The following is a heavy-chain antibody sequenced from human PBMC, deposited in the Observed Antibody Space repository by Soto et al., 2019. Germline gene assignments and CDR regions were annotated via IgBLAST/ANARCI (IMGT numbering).Heavy chain of an antibody. CDR1: GFTFSSYA. V-gene: IGHV3-30-3*01. Sequence: GGSLRLSCAASGFTFSSYAMHWVRQAPGKGLEWVAVISYDGSNKYYADSVKGRFTISRDNSKNTLYLQMNSLRAEDTAVYYCARADSSSWPNYYYYGMDVWGQGTTVTAP. CDR3: ARADSSSWPNYYYYGMDV. D-gene: IGHD6-13*01. CDR2: ISYDGSNK. J-gene: IGHJ6*02.